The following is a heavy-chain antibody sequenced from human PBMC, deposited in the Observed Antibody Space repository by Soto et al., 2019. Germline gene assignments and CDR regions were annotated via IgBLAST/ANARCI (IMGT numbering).Heavy chain of an antibody. J-gene: IGHJ4*01. CDR3: ARIGVSSGHEFPDFDS. V-gene: IGHV1-18*01. CDR1: GYTFNFYG. D-gene: IGHD2-21*01. CDR2: ISGFNGNT. Sequence: ASVKVSCTASGYTFNFYGITWVRPAPLQGLEWMGWISGFNGNTNYAADLQGRVTMTTDTSTSTAYMELRGLRSDDTAVYYCARIGVSSGHEFPDFDSSCQ.